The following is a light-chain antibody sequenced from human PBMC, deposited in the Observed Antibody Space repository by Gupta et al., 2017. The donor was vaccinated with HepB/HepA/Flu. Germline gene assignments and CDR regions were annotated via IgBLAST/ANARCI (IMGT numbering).Light chain of an antibody. Sequence: QSVLTQSPSVSGAPGQRVTISCTGSSSNIGAAYDVHWYQQLPGTAPKLLFYDNTNRPAGVPDRFSGSKSGTAASLTITVLQAEEAADYYHQSYDSSISCVFGTGTKVTVL. J-gene: IGLJ1*01. CDR3: QSYDSSISCV. V-gene: IGLV1-40*01. CDR1: SSNIGAAYD. CDR2: DNT.